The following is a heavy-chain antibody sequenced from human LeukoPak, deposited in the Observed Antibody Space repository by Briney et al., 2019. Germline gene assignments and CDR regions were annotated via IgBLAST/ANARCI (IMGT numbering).Heavy chain of an antibody. D-gene: IGHD2-15*01. V-gene: IGHV3-49*03. CDR2: IRSKAYDGTT. J-gene: IGHJ4*02. CDR1: GLTFGDYA. Sequence: GGSLRHSCTACGLTFGDYAMSWFRQAPGKGLEWVGFIRSKAYDGTTEYAASVKGRFTISRDDSKSIAYLQMNSLKTEDTAVYYCTRDSSLGDYVGYWGQGTLVTVSS. CDR3: TRDSSLGDYVGY.